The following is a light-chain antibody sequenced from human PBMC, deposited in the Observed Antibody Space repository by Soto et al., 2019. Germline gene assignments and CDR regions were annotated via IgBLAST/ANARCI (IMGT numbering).Light chain of an antibody. CDR1: QGISSW. CDR3: QQSYSTPFT. V-gene: IGKV1-12*01. Sequence: DIQLTQSPSSVSASVGDKVTITCRASQGISSWLAWYQHKPGRAPKLLIFGASTLQSGVPLRFSGSGSGTDFTLTISSLQPEDFATYYCQQSYSTPFTFGPGTKVDIK. J-gene: IGKJ3*01. CDR2: GAS.